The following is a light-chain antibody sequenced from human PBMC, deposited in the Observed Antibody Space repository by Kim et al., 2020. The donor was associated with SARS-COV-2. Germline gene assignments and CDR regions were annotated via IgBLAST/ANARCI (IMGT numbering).Light chain of an antibody. CDR1: SSDIGGKY. J-gene: IGLJ3*02. CDR2: GNK. V-gene: IGLV1-47*01. Sequence: GRTSTISCSGGSSDIGGKYVDWYQHHPETAPKSLIDGNKRRPSGVPVRYSGSKSGSSATVAISRLGSEDEDDYYCAAWDDSLSGWVFGGGTKLTVL. CDR3: AAWDDSLSGWV.